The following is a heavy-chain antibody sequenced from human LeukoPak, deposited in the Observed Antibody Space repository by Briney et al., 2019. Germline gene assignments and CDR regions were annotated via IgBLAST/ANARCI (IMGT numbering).Heavy chain of an antibody. CDR1: GFTFSSYW. V-gene: IGHV3-7*01. Sequence: GGSLRLSCAASGFTFSSYWMSWVRQAPGKGLEWVANIRQAGSEKNYVDSVKGRFTISRDNAKNSLYLQKNSLRAEDTAVYYCAREVGDAMIPWGQETLVTVSS. CDR3: AREVGDAMIP. D-gene: IGHD3-22*01. J-gene: IGHJ4*02. CDR2: IRQAGSEK.